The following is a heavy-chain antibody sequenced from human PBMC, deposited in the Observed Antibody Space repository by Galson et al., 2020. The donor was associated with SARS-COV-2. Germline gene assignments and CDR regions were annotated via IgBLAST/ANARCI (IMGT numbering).Heavy chain of an antibody. CDR2: ITSDGSST. J-gene: IGHJ4*02. CDR1: GFTLSSYW. V-gene: IGHV3-74*01. Sequence: GESLKIPCEASGFTLSSYWMHWVRQPPGKGLEWVSHITSDGSSTSYADSVRGRFTISRDNAKNALYLQMISLRAEDTAVYYCARDGYSYGQDFDYWGQGTLVTVSS. D-gene: IGHD5-18*01. CDR3: ARDGYSYGQDFDY.